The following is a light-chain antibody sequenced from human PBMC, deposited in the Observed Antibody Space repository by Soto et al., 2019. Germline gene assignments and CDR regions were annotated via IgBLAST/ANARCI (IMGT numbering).Light chain of an antibody. V-gene: IGLV2-14*01. CDR3: CSYTRSGTLI. Sequence: QSALTQPASVSGSPGQSITISCVGTSGDIGDYNYVSWYQQHPGKVPKVIIYDVSNRPSGVSYRFSGTKSGNTASLTVSGLQAEGGADYYCCSYTRSGTLIFGTGTKLTVL. J-gene: IGLJ1*01. CDR1: SGDIGDYNY. CDR2: DVS.